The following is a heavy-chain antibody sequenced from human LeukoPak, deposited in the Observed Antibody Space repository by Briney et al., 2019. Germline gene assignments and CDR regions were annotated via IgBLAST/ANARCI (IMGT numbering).Heavy chain of an antibody. CDR3: ARDRSGSYISYYMDV. V-gene: IGHV3-21*01. D-gene: IGHD1-26*01. J-gene: IGHJ6*03. Sequence: GGSLRLSCAASGFTFSSYSMNWVRQAPGKGLEWVSSISSSSSYIYYADSVKCRFTISRDNAKNSLYLQMNSLRAEDTAVYYCARDRSGSYISYYMDVWGKGTTVTVSS. CDR1: GFTFSSYS. CDR2: ISSSSSYI.